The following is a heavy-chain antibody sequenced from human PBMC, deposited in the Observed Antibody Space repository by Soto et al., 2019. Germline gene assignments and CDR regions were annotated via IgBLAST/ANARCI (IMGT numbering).Heavy chain of an antibody. CDR3: ARDPSAEDYYYYGMDV. Sequence: GGSLRLSCAASGFTFSSYGMHWVRQAPGKGLEWVAVIWYDGSNKYYADSVKGRFTISRDNSKNTLYLQMNSLRAEDTAVYYCARDPSAEDYYYYGMDVWGQGTTVTVSS. CDR2: IWYDGSNK. CDR1: GFTFSSYG. J-gene: IGHJ6*02. V-gene: IGHV3-33*01.